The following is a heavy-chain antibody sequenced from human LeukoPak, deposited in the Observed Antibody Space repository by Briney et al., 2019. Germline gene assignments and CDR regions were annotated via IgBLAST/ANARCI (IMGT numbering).Heavy chain of an antibody. V-gene: IGHV3-23*01. CDR3: ASKGLYYYYMDV. CDR2: ISGSGGST. Sequence: PGGSLRISCAASGFTFSSYAMTWVRQPPGKGLEWVSAISGSGGSTYYADSVKGRFTISRDNSKNTLYLQMNSLRAEDTAVYYCASKGLYYYYMDVWGKGATVTVSS. J-gene: IGHJ6*03. CDR1: GFTFSSYA.